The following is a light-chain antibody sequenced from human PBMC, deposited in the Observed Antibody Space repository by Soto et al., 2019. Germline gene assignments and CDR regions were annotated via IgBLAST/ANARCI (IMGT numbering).Light chain of an antibody. CDR1: QSVSSNY. Sequence: EIVLTQSPGTLSLSPGERATLSCRASQSVSSNYLAWYQQKPGQAPRLLIYGASTRATGIPDRFSDGGSGTDFTLTISRLEPEDFAVYYCHQYGSSPQTFGQGTKV. CDR2: GAS. J-gene: IGKJ1*01. V-gene: IGKV3-20*01. CDR3: HQYGSSPQT.